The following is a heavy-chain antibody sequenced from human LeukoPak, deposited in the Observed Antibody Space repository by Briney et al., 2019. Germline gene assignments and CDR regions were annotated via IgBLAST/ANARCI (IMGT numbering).Heavy chain of an antibody. V-gene: IGHV3-11*01. CDR2: ISSSGSTI. D-gene: IGHD5-18*01. Sequence: GGSLRLSCAASGFTFSSYAMSWIRQAPGKGLEWVSYISSSGSTIYYADSVKGRFTISRDNAKNSLYLQMNSLRAEDTAVYYCARKLDGYGWAFDYWGQGTLVTVSS. CDR1: GFTFSSYA. CDR3: ARKLDGYGWAFDY. J-gene: IGHJ4*02.